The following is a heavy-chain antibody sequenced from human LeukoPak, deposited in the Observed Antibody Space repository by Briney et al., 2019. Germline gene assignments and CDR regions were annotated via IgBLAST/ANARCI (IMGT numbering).Heavy chain of an antibody. D-gene: IGHD3-10*01. CDR3: ARVRPKKLLWFGELLKTTSYFDY. J-gene: IGHJ4*02. CDR2: INPNSGGT. CDR1: GYTFTGYY. V-gene: IGHV1-2*02. Sequence: ASVKVSCKASGYTFTGYYMHWVRQAPGQGLEWMGWINPNSGGTNYAQKFQGRVTMTRDTSISTAYMELSRLRSDDTAVYYCARVRPKKLLWFGELLKTTSYFDYWGQGTLVTVSS.